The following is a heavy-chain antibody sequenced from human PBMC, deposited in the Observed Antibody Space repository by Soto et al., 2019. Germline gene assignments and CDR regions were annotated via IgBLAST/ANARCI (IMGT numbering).Heavy chain of an antibody. J-gene: IGHJ4*02. D-gene: IGHD1-26*01. CDR3: AKVKEGATDY. V-gene: IGHV3-23*01. CDR2: ISGSGERT. Sequence: EVQLLESGGGLVQPGGSLRLSCAASEFTFSSYAMSWVRQAPGKGLEWVSIISGSGERTYYADSVKGRFTISRDNSKNPLYLQMNSLRAEDTAVYYCAKVKEGATDYWGQGTLVTVSS. CDR1: EFTFSSYA.